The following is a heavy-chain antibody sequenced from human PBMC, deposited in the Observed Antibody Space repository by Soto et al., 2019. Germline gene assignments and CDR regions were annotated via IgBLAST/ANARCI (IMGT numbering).Heavy chain of an antibody. Sequence: SETLSLTCTVSGGSISSYYWSWFRQPPGKGLEWIGYIYYSGSTNYNPSLKSRVTISVDTSKNQFSLKLSSVTAADTAVYYCARDRGDCSSTSCYPGGAFDIWGQGTMVTVSS. CDR3: ARDRGDCSSTSCYPGGAFDI. CDR2: IYYSGST. J-gene: IGHJ3*02. D-gene: IGHD2-2*03. CDR1: GGSISSYY. V-gene: IGHV4-59*01.